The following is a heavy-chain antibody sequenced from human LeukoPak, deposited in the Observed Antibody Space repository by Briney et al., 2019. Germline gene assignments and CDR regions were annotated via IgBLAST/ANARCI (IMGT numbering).Heavy chain of an antibody. D-gene: IGHD6-19*01. CDR1: GYSFTSYW. CDR2: IYPGDSDT. J-gene: IGHJ3*02. V-gene: IGHV5-51*01. CDR3: ARPVVHSRGAFDI. Sequence: GESLKISCKVSGYSFTSYWVAWVRQMPGKGLEWMGIIYPGDSDTRYSPSFQGQVTISADKSISTAYLQWSSLKASDTAMYYCARPVVHSRGAFDIWGQGTMVTVSS.